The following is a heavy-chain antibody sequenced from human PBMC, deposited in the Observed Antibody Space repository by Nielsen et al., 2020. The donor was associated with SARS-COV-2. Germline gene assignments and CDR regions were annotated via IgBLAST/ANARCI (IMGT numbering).Heavy chain of an antibody. Sequence: GGSLRLSCAASGFSFSSHWMSWVRQVPGKGLEWVADIDPDGSDKVYVDSVKGRFTISRDNAKKSMSLQMNNLRVEDTAVYFCIRAGTYNYGLAYWGQGVLVKVSS. J-gene: IGHJ4*02. CDR1: GFSFSSHW. V-gene: IGHV3-7*01. CDR2: IDPDGSDK. CDR3: IRAGTYNYGLAY. D-gene: IGHD5-18*01.